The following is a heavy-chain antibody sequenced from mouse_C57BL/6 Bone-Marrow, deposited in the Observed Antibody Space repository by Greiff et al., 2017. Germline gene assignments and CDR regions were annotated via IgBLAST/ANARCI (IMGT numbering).Heavy chain of an antibody. CDR3: TRWGYAMDY. J-gene: IGHJ4*01. Sequence: VQLQQSGAELVKPGASVKLSCKATGYTFTGYWIAWVKQRPGHGLEWIGEILPGSGSTNYNEKFKGMATFAADTSSHTAYMQLSSLTTDDSANYDCTRWGYAMDYGGKGTSVTVSS. CDR1: GYTFTGYW. CDR2: ILPGSGST. V-gene: IGHV1-9*01.